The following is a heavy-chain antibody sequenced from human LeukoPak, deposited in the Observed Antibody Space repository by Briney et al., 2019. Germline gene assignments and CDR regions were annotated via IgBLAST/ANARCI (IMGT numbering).Heavy chain of an antibody. D-gene: IGHD3-22*01. V-gene: IGHV1-2*02. CDR3: ARDRNYYDSSGYYPW. Sequence: GASVKVSCKASGYTFTGYYMHWVRQAPGQGLEWMGWINPNSGGTNYAQKFQGRVTMTRDTSISTAYMELSRLRSDDTAVYYCARDRNYYDSSGYYPWWGQGTLVTVSS. J-gene: IGHJ4*02. CDR1: GYTFTGYY. CDR2: INPNSGGT.